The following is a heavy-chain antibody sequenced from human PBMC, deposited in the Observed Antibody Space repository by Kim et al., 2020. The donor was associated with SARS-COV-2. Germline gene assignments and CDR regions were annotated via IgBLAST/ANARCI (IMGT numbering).Heavy chain of an antibody. CDR2: IFHYGGT. CDR3: TREIAGTTVDY. D-gene: IGHD4-17*01. CDR1: YYSITSNYY. V-gene: IGHV4-38-2*02. J-gene: IGHJ4*02. Sequence: SETLSLTCTVSYYSITSNYYWGWIRQPPGKGLEWIGSIFHYGGTYNNPSLKSRVTISVDISKNQFSLKMNYVTAADTAVYYCTREIAGTTVDYWGQGILVTVSS.